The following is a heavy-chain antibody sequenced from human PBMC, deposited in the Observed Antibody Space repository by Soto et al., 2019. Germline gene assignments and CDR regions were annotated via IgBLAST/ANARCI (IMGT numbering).Heavy chain of an antibody. CDR1: GGSVSSGGDY. V-gene: IGHV4-61*08. Sequence: SETLSLTCTVSGGSVSSGGDYWCWIRQPPGKGLEWIGYIYYSGSTNYNPSLKSRVTISVDTSKNQFSLKLSSVTAADTAVYYCARVPLWFGELYFDYWGQGTLVTVSS. CDR3: ARVPLWFGELYFDY. D-gene: IGHD3-10*01. J-gene: IGHJ4*02. CDR2: IYYSGST.